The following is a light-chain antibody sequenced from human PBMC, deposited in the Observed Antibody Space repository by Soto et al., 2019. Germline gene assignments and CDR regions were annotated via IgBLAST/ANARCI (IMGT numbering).Light chain of an antibody. CDR3: SSYRDSIPLVV. CDR1: TSDVGNYNY. CDR2: EVS. J-gene: IGLJ2*01. Sequence: QSALTQPPSASGSPGQSVTISCTGTTSDVGNYNYVSWYQQHPGKAPKLMIYEVSKWPSGVPDRFSGSKSGNTASLTVSGHQAEDEADYYCSSYRDSIPLVVFGGGTKLTVL. V-gene: IGLV2-8*01.